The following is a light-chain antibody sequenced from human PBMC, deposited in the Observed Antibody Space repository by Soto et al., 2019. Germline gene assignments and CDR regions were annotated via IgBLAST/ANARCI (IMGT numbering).Light chain of an antibody. J-gene: IGKJ1*01. Sequence: EIVLTQSPGTLSLSPGERATLSCRASQSLSSTYLAWYQQKPGQAPSLLIYDASNRATGIPDRFSGSGSGTVFTLTISRLEPEDFAMYYCQQYDSSPRTFGQGTRVEIK. CDR1: QSLSSTY. V-gene: IGKV3-20*01. CDR3: QQYDSSPRT. CDR2: DAS.